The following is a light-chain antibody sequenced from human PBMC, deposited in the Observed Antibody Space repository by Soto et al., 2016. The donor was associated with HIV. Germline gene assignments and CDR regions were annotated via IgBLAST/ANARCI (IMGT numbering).Light chain of an antibody. CDR3: QQSYNTPRS. Sequence: DIQLTQSPMSLSPFIRETVTITCRASQNIGTRLHWYQQKLGEAPKLLIYGASTLQSGVPSRFTGSGSGTDFTLIISSLQPEDFATYYCQQSYNTPRSFGQGTMVEIK. V-gene: IGKV1-39*01. CDR2: GAS. J-gene: IGKJ1*01. CDR1: QNIGTR.